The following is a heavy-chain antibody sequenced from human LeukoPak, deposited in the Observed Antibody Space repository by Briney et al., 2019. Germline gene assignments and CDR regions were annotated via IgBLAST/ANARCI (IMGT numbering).Heavy chain of an antibody. CDR3: ARDVSGYCSSTSCYYFDY. D-gene: IGHD2-2*01. Sequence: SETLSLTCTVSGYSISSGYYWGWIRQPPGKGLEWIGSIYHSGSTYYNPSLKSRVTISVDTSKSQFSLKLSPVTAADTAVYYCARDVSGYCSSTSCYYFDYWGQGTLVTVSS. CDR1: GYSISSGYY. J-gene: IGHJ4*02. V-gene: IGHV4-38-2*02. CDR2: IYHSGST.